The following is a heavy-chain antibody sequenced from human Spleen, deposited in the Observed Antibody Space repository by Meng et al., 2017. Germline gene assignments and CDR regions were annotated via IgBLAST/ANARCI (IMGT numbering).Heavy chain of an antibody. J-gene: IGHJ4*02. D-gene: IGHD3-3*01. V-gene: IGHV2-5*02. CDR2: IYWDDDK. Sequence: SGPTLVKPTQTLTLTCNFSGFSLSTSGVGVGWIRQPPGKALEWLALIYWDDDKRYSPSLKSRLTITKDTSENQVVLTLSNMDPVDTATYYCAHSRGAGEWSPPYYFDYWGQGTLVTVSS. CDR3: AHSRGAGEWSPPYYFDY. CDR1: GFSLSTSGVG.